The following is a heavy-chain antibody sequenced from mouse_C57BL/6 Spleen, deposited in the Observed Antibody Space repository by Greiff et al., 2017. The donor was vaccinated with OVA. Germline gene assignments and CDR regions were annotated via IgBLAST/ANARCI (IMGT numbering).Heavy chain of an antibody. D-gene: IGHD4-1*01. CDR1: GYTFTSYW. CDR3: ARAWDGDFDY. Sequence: QVQLQQPGAELVRPGSSVKLSCKASGYTFTSYWMDWVKQRPGQGLEWIGNIYPSDSETHYNQKFKDKATLTVDKSSSTAYMQLSSLTSEDSAVYYGARAWDGDFDYCGNCPTLTVAA. J-gene: IGHJ2*01. V-gene: IGHV1-61*01. CDR2: IYPSDSET.